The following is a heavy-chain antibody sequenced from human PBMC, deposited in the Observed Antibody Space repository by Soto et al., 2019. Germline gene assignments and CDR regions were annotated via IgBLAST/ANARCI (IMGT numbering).Heavy chain of an antibody. D-gene: IGHD2-2*01. J-gene: IGHJ5*02. V-gene: IGHV4-31*03. Sequence: PSETLSLTCTVSGGSISSGGYYWSWIRQHPGKGLEWIGYIYYSGSTYYNPSLKGRVTISVDTSKNQFSLKLSSVTAADTAVYYCARTLVVPAAIAVVWFDPWGQGTLVTVSS. CDR3: ARTLVVPAAIAVVWFDP. CDR2: IYYSGST. CDR1: GGSISSGGYY.